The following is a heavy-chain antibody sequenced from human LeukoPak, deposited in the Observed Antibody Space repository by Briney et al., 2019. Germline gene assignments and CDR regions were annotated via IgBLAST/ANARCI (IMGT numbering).Heavy chain of an antibody. CDR2: INHSGST. D-gene: IGHD6-19*01. Sequence: PSETLSLTCAVYGGSFSGYYWSWIRQPPGKGLEWIGEINHSGSTNYNPSLKSRVTISVDTSKNQFSLKLSSVTTADTAVYYCAVSSGPRDYWGQGTLVTVSS. V-gene: IGHV4-34*01. J-gene: IGHJ4*02. CDR3: AVSSGPRDY. CDR1: GGSFSGYY.